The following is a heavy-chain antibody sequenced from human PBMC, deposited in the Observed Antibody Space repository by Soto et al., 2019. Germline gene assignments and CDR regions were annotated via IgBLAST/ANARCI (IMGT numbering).Heavy chain of an antibody. V-gene: IGHV1-69*13. D-gene: IGHD5-12*01. CDR2: IIPIFGTA. CDR3: AGGRWLQLQFDY. Sequence: GASVKVSCKASGGTFSSYAISWVRQAPGQGLEWMGGIIPIFGTANYAQKFQGRVTITADESTSTAYMELSSLRSEDTAVYYCAGGRWLQLQFDYWGQGTLVTVSS. CDR1: GGTFSSYA. J-gene: IGHJ4*02.